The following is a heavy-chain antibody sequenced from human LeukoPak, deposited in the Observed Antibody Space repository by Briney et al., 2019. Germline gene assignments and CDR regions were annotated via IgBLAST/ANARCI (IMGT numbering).Heavy chain of an antibody. Sequence: LAGGSLRLSCAASGFTFSSYAMSWVRQAPGKGLEWVSAISGSGGSTYYADSVKGRFTISRDNSKNTLYLQMNSLRAEDTAVYYCAKDLEEQQLAQSSSVDYWGQGTLVTVSS. CDR2: ISGSGGST. D-gene: IGHD6-13*01. CDR1: GFTFSSYA. CDR3: AKDLEEQQLAQSSSVDY. V-gene: IGHV3-23*01. J-gene: IGHJ4*02.